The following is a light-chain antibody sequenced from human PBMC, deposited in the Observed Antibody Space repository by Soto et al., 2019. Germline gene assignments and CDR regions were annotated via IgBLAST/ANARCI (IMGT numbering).Light chain of an antibody. V-gene: IGKV3-20*01. CDR1: QSVSSSY. CDR2: GAS. CDR3: QQYGSSPPT. J-gene: IGKJ3*01. Sequence: EIVLTQSPGTLSLSPGERDTLSCRASQSVSSSYLAGYQQKPGQAPRLLIYGASSTAPGIQDRFSASGSGTDSTLTISRREPEDFGVYYCQQYGSSPPTFGPGTKVDIK.